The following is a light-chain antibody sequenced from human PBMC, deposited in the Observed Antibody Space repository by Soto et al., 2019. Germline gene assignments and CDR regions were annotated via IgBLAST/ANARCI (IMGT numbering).Light chain of an antibody. CDR2: WAS. V-gene: IGKV4-1*01. Sequence: DIVMTQSPDSLAVSLGERATINCKSSQSVLYSSTNKNYLAWYQQKAGQPPKLLIYWASTRESGVPDRISGRGSGTDFTLTISSLQAEDVAVYYCQHYYSSPRTFGQGTKLEIK. CDR3: QHYYSSPRT. CDR1: QSVLYSSTNKNY. J-gene: IGKJ2*01.